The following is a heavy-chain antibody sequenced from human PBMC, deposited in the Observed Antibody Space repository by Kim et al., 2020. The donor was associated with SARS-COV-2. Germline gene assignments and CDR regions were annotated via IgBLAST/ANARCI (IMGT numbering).Heavy chain of an antibody. Sequence: SETLSLTCTVSGGSISSGGYYWSWIRQHPGKGLEWIGYIYYSGSTYYNPSLKSRVTISVDTSKNQFSLKLSSVTAADTAVYYCARGGVKVRGVIITTMRGGWFDPWGQGTLVTVSS. CDR1: GGSISSGGYY. CDR3: ARGGVKVRGVIITTMRGGWFDP. D-gene: IGHD3-10*01. J-gene: IGHJ5*02. V-gene: IGHV4-31*03. CDR2: IYYSGST.